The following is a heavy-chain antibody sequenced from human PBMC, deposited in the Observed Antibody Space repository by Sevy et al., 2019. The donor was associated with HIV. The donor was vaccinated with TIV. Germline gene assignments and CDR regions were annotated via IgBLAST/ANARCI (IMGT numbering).Heavy chain of an antibody. V-gene: IGHV3-15*01. CDR3: PSRIVGATAFDY. CDR2: IKSKTDGGTT. CDR1: GFTFSNAW. J-gene: IGHJ4*02. D-gene: IGHD1-26*01. Sequence: GGSLRLSCAASGFTFSNAWMSWVRQAPGKGLEWVGRIKSKTDGGTTDYAAPVKGRFTISSDDSKNTLYLQMNSLKTEDTAVYYCPSRIVGATAFDYWGQGTLVTVSS.